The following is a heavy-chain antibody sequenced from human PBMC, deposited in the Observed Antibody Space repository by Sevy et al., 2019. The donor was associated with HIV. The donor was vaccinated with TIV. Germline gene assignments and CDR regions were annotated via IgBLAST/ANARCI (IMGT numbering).Heavy chain of an antibody. CDR2: IKGDGSEK. CDR1: GFTLSSSW. D-gene: IGHD2-21*01. J-gene: IGHJ4*02. V-gene: IGHV3-7*01. CDR3: ATEGAGAYNY. Sequence: GGSLRLSCAASGFTLSSSWMSWVRQAPGKGLEWVANIKGDGSEKDYVDSVKGRFTISRDNAKNSLYLQMNSLRAEDTAGYYCATEGAGAYNYWGQGILVTVSS.